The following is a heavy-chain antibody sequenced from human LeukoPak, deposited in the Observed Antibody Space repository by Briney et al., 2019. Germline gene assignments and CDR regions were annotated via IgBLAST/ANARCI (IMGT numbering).Heavy chain of an antibody. CDR3: ARTYYDFWSGSYFDY. J-gene: IGHJ4*02. CDR2: IYHSGST. Sequence: LRLSCAASEFTFSNYAVSWVRQPPGKGLEWIGYIYHSGSTYYNPSLKSRVTISVDRSKNQFSLKLSSVTAADTAVYYCARTYYDFWSGSYFDYWGQGTLVTVSS. D-gene: IGHD3-3*01. CDR1: EFTFSNYA. V-gene: IGHV4-30-2*01.